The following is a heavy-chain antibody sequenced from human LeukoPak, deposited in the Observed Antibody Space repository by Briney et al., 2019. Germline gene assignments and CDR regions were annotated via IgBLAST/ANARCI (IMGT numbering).Heavy chain of an antibody. CDR1: GFTFSSYA. CDR2: ISGSGGST. J-gene: IGHJ4*02. Sequence: GGSLRLSCAASGFTFSSYAMSWVRQVPGKGLEWVSAISGSGGSTYYADSVKGRFTISRDNSKNTLYLQMNSLRAEDTAVYYCAKAANGMIVVVITPYYFDYWGQGTLVTVSS. CDR3: AKAANGMIVVVITPYYFDY. V-gene: IGHV3-23*01. D-gene: IGHD3-22*01.